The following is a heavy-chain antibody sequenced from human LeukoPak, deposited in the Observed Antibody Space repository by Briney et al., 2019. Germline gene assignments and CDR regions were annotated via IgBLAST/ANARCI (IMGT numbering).Heavy chain of an antibody. CDR1: GGSISSYY. D-gene: IGHD6-6*01. J-gene: IGHJ6*02. CDR2: IYYSGST. CDR3: ARALAARPDLYYYYGMDV. V-gene: IGHV4-59*01. Sequence: SETLSLTCTVSGGSISSYYWSWIRQPPGKGLEWIGYIYYSGSTNYNPSLKSRVTISVDTSKNQFSLKLSSVTAADTAVYYCARALAARPDLYYYYGMDVWGQGTTVTVSS.